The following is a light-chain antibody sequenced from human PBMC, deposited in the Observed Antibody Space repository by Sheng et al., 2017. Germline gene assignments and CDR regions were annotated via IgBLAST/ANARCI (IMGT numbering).Light chain of an antibody. J-gene: IGKJ2*01. Sequence: EKVMTQSPATLSVSPGERATLTCRASQSVSSKLAWYQQKPGQAPRLLISGASTRATGVPARFSGSGSGTDFTLTISSLQPEDFATYFCQQFDSDPYTFGQGTKLEIK. CDR3: QQFDSDPYT. CDR1: QSVSSK. V-gene: IGKV3-15*01. CDR2: GAS.